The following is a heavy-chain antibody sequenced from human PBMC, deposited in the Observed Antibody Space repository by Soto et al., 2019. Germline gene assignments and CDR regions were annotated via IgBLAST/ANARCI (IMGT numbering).Heavy chain of an antibody. V-gene: IGHV4-31*03. J-gene: IGHJ6*02. CDR2: IYYSGST. Sequence: PSETLSLTCTVSGGSISSGGYYWSWIRQHPGKGLEWIGYIYYSGSTYYNPSLKSRVTISVDTSKNQFSLKLSSVTAADTAVYYCARESHDYDSWSGSTDGMDVWGQGTTVTVSS. CDR1: GGSISSGGYY. D-gene: IGHD3-3*01. CDR3: ARESHDYDSWSGSTDGMDV.